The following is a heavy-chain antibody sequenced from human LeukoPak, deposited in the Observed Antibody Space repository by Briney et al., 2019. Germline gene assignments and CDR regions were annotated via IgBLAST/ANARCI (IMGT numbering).Heavy chain of an antibody. CDR2: IYYSGST. CDR3: AREMYYDFWSGPGAFDI. D-gene: IGHD3-3*01. V-gene: IGHV4-30-4*08. CDR1: GGSISSGDYY. J-gene: IGHJ3*02. Sequence: PSQTLSLTCTVSGGSISSGDYYWSWIRQPPGKGLEWIGYIYYSGSTYYNPSLKSRVTISVDTSKNQFSLKLSSVTAADTAVYYCAREMYYDFWSGPGAFDIWGQGTMVTVSS.